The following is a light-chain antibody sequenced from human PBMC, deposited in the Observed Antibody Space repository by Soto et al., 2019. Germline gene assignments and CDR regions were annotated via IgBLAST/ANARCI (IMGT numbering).Light chain of an antibody. CDR1: QSISSD. CDR3: QQHNNWPPT. J-gene: IGKJ1*01. CDR2: GTS. V-gene: IGKV3-15*01. Sequence: EIVMTQSPATLSVSPGEGATLSCRASQSISSDLAWYRQKPGQAPRLLIYGTSTRATDIPARFSGSGSGTEFTLTISSLQSEDFAVYYCQQHNNWPPTFGQGTKVELK.